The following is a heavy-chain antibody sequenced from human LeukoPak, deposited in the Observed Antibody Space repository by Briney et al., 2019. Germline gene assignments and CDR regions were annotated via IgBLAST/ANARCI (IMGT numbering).Heavy chain of an antibody. Sequence: PGGSLRLSCAGSGFTFSNYAMSGVRQAPGKGLDWGSKITGSGATTDYADSVKGRFTISRDNAKNTLYLQMSTLRAEDPAVYYCAKARDGSSGSMPFDYWGQGTLVSVSS. V-gene: IGHV3-23*01. J-gene: IGHJ4*02. CDR2: ITGSGATT. D-gene: IGHD3-22*01. CDR1: GFTFSNYA. CDR3: AKARDGSSGSMPFDY.